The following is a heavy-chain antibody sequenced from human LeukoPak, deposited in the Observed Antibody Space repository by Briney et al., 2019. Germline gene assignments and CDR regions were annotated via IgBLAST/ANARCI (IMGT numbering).Heavy chain of an antibody. Sequence: AASVKVSCKASGYTLTSYDINWVRQATGQGLEWMGWMNPNSGNTGYAQKFQGRVTMTRNTSISTAYMELSSLRSEDTAVYYCARGWGSSSWSTDAFDIWGQGTMVTVSS. CDR1: GYTLTSYD. CDR2: MNPNSGNT. J-gene: IGHJ3*02. CDR3: ARGWGSSSWSTDAFDI. V-gene: IGHV1-8*01. D-gene: IGHD6-13*01.